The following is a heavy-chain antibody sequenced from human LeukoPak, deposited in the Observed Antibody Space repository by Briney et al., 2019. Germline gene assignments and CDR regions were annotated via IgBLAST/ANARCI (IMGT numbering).Heavy chain of an antibody. Sequence: GGSLRLSCAASGFTFSNYAMSWVRQAPGRGLEWVSAVSGSGASTYYAEAVKGRFTLSRDNPRNRLYLQMNSRRAEDTAVYYCARDLKAGAIVPELDNWGQGTLVTVSS. J-gene: IGHJ4*02. CDR3: ARDLKAGAIVPELDN. CDR2: VSGSGAST. V-gene: IGHV3-23*01. D-gene: IGHD3-16*02. CDR1: GFTFSNYA.